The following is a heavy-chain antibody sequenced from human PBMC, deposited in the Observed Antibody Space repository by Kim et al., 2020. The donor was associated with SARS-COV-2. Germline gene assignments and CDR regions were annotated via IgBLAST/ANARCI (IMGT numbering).Heavy chain of an antibody. Sequence: SETLSLTCAVSGGSISSDNWWSWVRQPPGKGLEWIGEIYHSGSTNYNPSLKSRVTISVDKSKNQFSLKLNSVTAADTAVYYCVGGGRTDYSSGRADYWGQGTLVTVSS. J-gene: IGHJ4*02. CDR1: GGSISSDNW. CDR3: VGGGRTDYSSGRADY. D-gene: IGHD3-22*01. CDR2: IYHSGST. V-gene: IGHV4-4*02.